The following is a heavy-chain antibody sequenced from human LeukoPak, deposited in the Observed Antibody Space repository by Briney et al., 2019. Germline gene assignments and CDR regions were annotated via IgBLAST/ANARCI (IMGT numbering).Heavy chain of an antibody. D-gene: IGHD3-3*01. CDR2: ISAYNGNT. V-gene: IGHV1-18*04. Sequence: AVKVSCKASRYTLTNHGISWVRQAPPQGLDGMGWISAYNGNTSYPQQLQPRVTMTTDTSTSTASMEVRSLTSDDTAVYYCARESGSYKGNYFDYWGQGTLVTVSS. CDR1: RYTLTNHG. J-gene: IGHJ4*02. CDR3: ARESGSYKGNYFDY.